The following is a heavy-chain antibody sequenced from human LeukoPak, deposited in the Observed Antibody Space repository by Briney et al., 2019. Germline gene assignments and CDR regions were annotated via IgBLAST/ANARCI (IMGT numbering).Heavy chain of an antibody. J-gene: IGHJ3*02. CDR1: GGSISSGGYY. CDR3: GGSSGYYYLDSFAFDI. CDR2: IYYSGST. V-gene: IGHV4-31*03. Sequence: SETLSLTCTVSGGSISSGGYYWSWIRQHPGKGLEWIGYIYYSGSTYYNPSLKSRVTISVDTSKNQFSLQLSSVTAADAAVYYCGGSSGYYYLDSFAFDIWGQGTMVTVSS. D-gene: IGHD3-22*01.